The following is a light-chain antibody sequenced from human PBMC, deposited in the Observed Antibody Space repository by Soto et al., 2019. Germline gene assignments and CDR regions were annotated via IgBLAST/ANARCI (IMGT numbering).Light chain of an antibody. Sequence: EIVLTQSPATLSLSPGERATLSCRASQNIDSYLAWYQQKPGQAPRLLIYDASTRATGIPARFSGSGSGTDFTLTISSLEPEDFAVYYCQQRGTWPLFGQGTKVEI. CDR3: QQRGTWPL. V-gene: IGKV3-11*01. J-gene: IGKJ2*01. CDR2: DAS. CDR1: QNIDSY.